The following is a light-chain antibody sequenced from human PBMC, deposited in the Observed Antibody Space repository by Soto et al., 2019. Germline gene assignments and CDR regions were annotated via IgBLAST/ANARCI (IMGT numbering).Light chain of an antibody. CDR1: QSVSSSY. CDR2: GAS. Sequence: ELVLRPSPGTLSFSPGAIAATSFLDRQSVSSSYLAWYQQKPGQAPRLLIYGASTRATGIPDRFSGSGSGTDFTLTISRLQPEDFAVYYCQHYGSTPPWTFGKGNKVDIK. CDR3: QHYGSTPPWT. J-gene: IGKJ1*01. V-gene: IGKV3-20*01.